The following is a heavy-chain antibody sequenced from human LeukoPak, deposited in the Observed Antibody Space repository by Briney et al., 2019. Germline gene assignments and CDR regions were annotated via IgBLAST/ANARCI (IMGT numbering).Heavy chain of an antibody. D-gene: IGHD3-16*01. CDR2: IYHSGST. J-gene: IGHJ4*02. V-gene: IGHV4-4*02. CDR3: ARGGWRLDN. Sequence: SETLSLTCAVSGGSISSSNWWSWVRQPPGKGLEWIGEIYHSGSTNYNPSLKSRVTMSADTSENQFSLKLTSVSAADTAVYYCARGGWRLDNWGQGTLVTVSS. CDR1: GGSISSSNW.